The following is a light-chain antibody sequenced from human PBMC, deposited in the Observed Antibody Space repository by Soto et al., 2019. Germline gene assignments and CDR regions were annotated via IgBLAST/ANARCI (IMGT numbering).Light chain of an antibody. CDR1: QSVSSDY. V-gene: IGKV3D-20*01. CDR2: DAS. Sequence: EIVLTQSPATLSLSPGERATHSCGASQSVSSDYFAWYQQLPGLAPRLLIFDASSRATGIPDRFSGSGSGTEFTLTISRLEPEDSAVYYCQQYGSSPLTFGGGTKV. J-gene: IGKJ4*01. CDR3: QQYGSSPLT.